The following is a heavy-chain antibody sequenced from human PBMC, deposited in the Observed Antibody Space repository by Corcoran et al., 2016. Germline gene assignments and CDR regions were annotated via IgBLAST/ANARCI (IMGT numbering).Heavy chain of an antibody. CDR3: TTVHDDFLTGYYYFDY. CDR1: GFTFSNAW. V-gene: IGHV3-15*01. J-gene: IGHJ4*02. D-gene: IGHD3-9*01. CDR2: INSKTDGGTT. Sequence: EVQLVESGGGLVKPGGSLRLSCAASGFTFSNAWMSWVRQAPGKGLEWVGRINSKTDGGTTDYAAPVQGRFTISRDDSKNTLYLQINSQKTEETAVDYWTTVHDDFLTGYYYFDYWCQGTLVTVAS.